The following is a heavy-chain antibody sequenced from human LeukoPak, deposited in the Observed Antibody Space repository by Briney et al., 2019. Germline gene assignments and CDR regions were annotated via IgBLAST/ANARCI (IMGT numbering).Heavy chain of an antibody. CDR2: IYSGGST. CDR1: GFTVSSNY. CDR3: RATYDSSGYYSYYFDH. V-gene: IGHV3-53*01. D-gene: IGHD3-22*01. J-gene: IGHJ4*02. Sequence: PGGSLRLSCAASGFTVSSNYMSWVRQAPGKGLEWVSVIYSGGSTYYADSVKGRFTISRDNSKNTLYLQMNSLRAEDTAVYYCRATYDSSGYYSYYFDHWGQGTLVTVSS.